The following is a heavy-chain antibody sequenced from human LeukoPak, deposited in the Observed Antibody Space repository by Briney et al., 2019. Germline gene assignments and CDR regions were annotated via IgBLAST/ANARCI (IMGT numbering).Heavy chain of an antibody. J-gene: IGHJ4*02. CDR1: GFTFSSYG. V-gene: IGHV3-33*01. CDR2: IWHDGSTK. D-gene: IGHD3-22*01. Sequence: GGSLRLPCAASGFTFSSYGINWVRQAPGKGLEWVAVIWHDGSTKFYADSVKGRFTISRDNSKKTLYLQMNSLRAEDTAVYYCARDRDSSGYFDWGRGTLVTVSS. CDR3: ARDRDSSGYFD.